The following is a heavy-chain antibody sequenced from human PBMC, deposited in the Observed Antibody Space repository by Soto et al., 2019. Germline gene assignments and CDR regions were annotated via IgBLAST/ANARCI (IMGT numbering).Heavy chain of an antibody. CDR3: ARDPCDSSGYYYDY. V-gene: IGHV1-46*01. CDR1: GYTFTTHY. CDR2: LSPSTGYT. Sequence: QVQLVQSGAEVKKPRASVRVSCRASGYTFTTHYIHWVRQAPGQGLAWLGMLSPSTGYTVYAQKFQGRVTMTRDTSTSTVYMGLSSLRSEDTAVYYCARDPCDSSGYYYDYWGQGTLVTVSS. D-gene: IGHD3-22*01. J-gene: IGHJ4*02.